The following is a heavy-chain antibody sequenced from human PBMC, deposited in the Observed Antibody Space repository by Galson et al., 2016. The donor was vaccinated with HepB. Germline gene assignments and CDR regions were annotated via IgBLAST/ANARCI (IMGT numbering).Heavy chain of an antibody. V-gene: IGHV3-74*01. Sequence: SLRLSCATSGFTFTHHQMHWVRQVPGKGLVWVSRIEPDGSRPIYADSVKGRFTISRDNAEDMLYLQMNSLRAEDTAIYYCARDLSGPDYWGQGTLVTVSS. CDR2: IEPDGSRP. CDR3: ARDLSGPDY. J-gene: IGHJ4*02. CDR1: GFTFTHHQ.